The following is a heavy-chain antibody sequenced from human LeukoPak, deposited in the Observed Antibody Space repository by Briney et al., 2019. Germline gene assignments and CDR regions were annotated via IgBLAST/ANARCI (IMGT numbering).Heavy chain of an antibody. V-gene: IGHV1-46*01. D-gene: IGHD3-3*02. CDR3: ARDLRAFPEPYYFDY. Sequence: ASVKVSCKASGYTFTSYYMHWVRQAPGQGLEWMGIINPSGGSTSYAQKFQGRVTMTTDTSTSTAYMELRSLRSDDTAVYYCARDLRAFPEPYYFDYWGQGTLVTVSS. CDR1: GYTFTSYY. J-gene: IGHJ4*02. CDR2: INPSGGST.